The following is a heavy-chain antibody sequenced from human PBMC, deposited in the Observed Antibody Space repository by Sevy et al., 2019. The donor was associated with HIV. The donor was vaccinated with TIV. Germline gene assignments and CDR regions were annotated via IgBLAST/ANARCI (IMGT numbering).Heavy chain of an antibody. D-gene: IGHD3-10*01. V-gene: IGHV3-30-3*01. J-gene: IGHJ4*02. CDR2: ISYDGSNK. CDR1: GFTFSSYA. CDR3: ARSSLRPLWFGEFFFDY. Sequence: GGSLRLSCAASGFTFSSYAMHWVRQAPGKGLEWVAVISYDGSNKYYADSVKGRFTISIDKSKNTLYLQMNSLRAEDTAVYYCARSSLRPLWFGEFFFDYWGQGTLVTVSS.